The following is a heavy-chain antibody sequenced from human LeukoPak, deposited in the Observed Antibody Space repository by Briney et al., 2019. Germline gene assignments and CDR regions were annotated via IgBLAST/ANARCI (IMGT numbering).Heavy chain of an antibody. V-gene: IGHV4-30-4*01. CDR2: IYYSGST. J-gene: IGHJ6*02. CDR1: GGSISSGDYY. CDR3: ARVPFWSGYPGYYYGMDV. D-gene: IGHD3-3*01. Sequence: TLSLTGTVSGGSISSGDYYWSWIRQPPGKGLEWIGYIYYSGSTYYNPSLKSRVTISVDTSKNQFSLKLSSVTAADTAVYYCARVPFWSGYPGYYYGMDVWGQGTTVTVSS.